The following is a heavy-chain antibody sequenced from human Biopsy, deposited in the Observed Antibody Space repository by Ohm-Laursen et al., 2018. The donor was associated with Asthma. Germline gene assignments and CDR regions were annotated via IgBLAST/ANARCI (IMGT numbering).Heavy chain of an antibody. D-gene: IGHD3-16*01. Sequence: SLRLSCAASGFMFRSFCMHWVRQAPGKGPEWVALISHDGRGSGYVDSERGRFTISRDNVRNRLHLQMSSLRPDDSAAYHCAKDRFDNSVNSKYYYYGIDVWGQGTTVTVSS. V-gene: IGHV3-30*13. CDR3: AKDRFDNSVNSKYYYYGIDV. J-gene: IGHJ6*02. CDR1: GFMFRSFC. CDR2: ISHDGRGS.